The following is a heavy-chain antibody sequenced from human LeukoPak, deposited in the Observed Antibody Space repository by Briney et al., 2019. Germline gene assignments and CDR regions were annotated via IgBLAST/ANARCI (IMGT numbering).Heavy chain of an antibody. J-gene: IGHJ3*02. CDR3: ARDRDYDENNVNYDAFVI. V-gene: IGHV3-7*01. D-gene: IGHD3-16*01. CDR2: IRPNGNTT. Sequence: GGSLRLSCEVSGVTFSTSWMTSVRQAPGKGLEWVANIRPNGNTTNYVDSVKGRFTISRDNSKNSLYLQMNSLRAEDTAVYYCARDRDYDENNVNYDAFVIWGQGTVVTVSS. CDR1: GVTFSTSW.